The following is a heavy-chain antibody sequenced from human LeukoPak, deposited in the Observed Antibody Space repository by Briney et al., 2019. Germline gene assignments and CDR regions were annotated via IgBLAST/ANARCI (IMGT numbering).Heavy chain of an antibody. D-gene: IGHD3-22*01. CDR3: AKEKDYYDSSGYYFDY. J-gene: IGHJ4*02. Sequence: HSGGSLRLSCAASGFTFNTYTMNWVRQAPGKGLEWVSGISASGGSTYYADSVKGRFTISRDNSKNTLSLQMNSLRAEDTAVYYCAKEKDYYDSSGYYFDYWGQGTLVTVSS. CDR1: GFTFNTYT. V-gene: IGHV3-23*01. CDR2: ISASGGST.